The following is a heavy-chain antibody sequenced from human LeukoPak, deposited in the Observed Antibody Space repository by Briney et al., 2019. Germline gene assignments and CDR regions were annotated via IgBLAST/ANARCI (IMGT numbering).Heavy chain of an antibody. CDR1: GFTFSSYA. J-gene: IGHJ4*02. V-gene: IGHV3-30-3*01. CDR3: ARPGVAQQLKLPHFDY. D-gene: IGHD6-13*01. CDR2: ISYDGSNK. Sequence: PGGSLRLSCAASGFTFSSYAMHWVRQAPGKGLEWVAVISYDGSNKYYADSVKGRFTISRDNSKNTLYLQMNSLRAEDTAVYYCARPGVAQQLKLPHFDYWGQGTLVTVSS.